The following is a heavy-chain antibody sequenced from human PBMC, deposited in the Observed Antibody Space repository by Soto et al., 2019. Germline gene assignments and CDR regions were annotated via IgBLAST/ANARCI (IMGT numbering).Heavy chain of an antibody. J-gene: IGHJ4*02. V-gene: IGHV3-30*18. Sequence: QVQLVESGGGVVRPGRSLRLSCAASGFTFSTYGMHWVRQAPGKGLEWVAVISDDGSNKYYVDSVRGRFTISRDNSENTLYLQMTSLRAEDTSVYYCVKPKNIGGNDYKFDQWGQWTVVTVSS. CDR2: ISDDGSNK. CDR1: GFTFSTYG. D-gene: IGHD5-12*01. CDR3: VKPKNIGGNDYKFDQ.